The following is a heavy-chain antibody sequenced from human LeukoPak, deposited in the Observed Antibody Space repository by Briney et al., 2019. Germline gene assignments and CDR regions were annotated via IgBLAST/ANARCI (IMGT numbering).Heavy chain of an antibody. D-gene: IGHD6-13*01. CDR3: AKAPYSSSWYSFDY. Sequence: GGSLRLSCAASGFTFSSYSMNWVRQAPGKGLEWGSSISSSSSYIYYADSVKGRFTISRDNSKNTLYLQMNSLRAEDTAVYYGAKAPYSSSWYSFDYWGQGTLVTVSS. V-gene: IGHV3-21*04. J-gene: IGHJ4*02. CDR2: ISSSSSYI. CDR1: GFTFSSYS.